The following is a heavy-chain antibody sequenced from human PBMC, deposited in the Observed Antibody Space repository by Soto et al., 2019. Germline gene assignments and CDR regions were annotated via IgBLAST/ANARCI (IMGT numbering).Heavy chain of an antibody. CDR3: TSNQYYYDSSGYYYLVPFDP. J-gene: IGHJ5*02. D-gene: IGHD3-22*01. CDR1: GFTFSNAW. CDR2: IKSKTDGGTT. Sequence: PGGSLRLSCAASGFTFSNAWMSWVRPAPGKGLEWVGRIKSKTDGGTTDYAAPVKGRFTISRDDSKNTLYLQMNSLKTEDTAVYYCTSNQYYYDSSGYYYLVPFDPWGQGTLVTVSS. V-gene: IGHV3-15*01.